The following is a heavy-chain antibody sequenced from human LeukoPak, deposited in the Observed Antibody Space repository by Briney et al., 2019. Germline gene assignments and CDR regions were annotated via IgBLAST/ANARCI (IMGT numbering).Heavy chain of an antibody. V-gene: IGHV4-59*01. J-gene: IGHJ4*02. CDR2: IYSSWRS. CDR1: GGSISGYY. Sequence: SETLSLTCTVSGGSISGYYWIWDRQPPGKGLELIGHIYSSWRSDYNPSLRSRVTMSEDTSKNQFSLTLSSVTAADTAVYYCARDNAATYDYWGQGILVTVSS. D-gene: IGHD1-26*01. CDR3: ARDNAATYDY.